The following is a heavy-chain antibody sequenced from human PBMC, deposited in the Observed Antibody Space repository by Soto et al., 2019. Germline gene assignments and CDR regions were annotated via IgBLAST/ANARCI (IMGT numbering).Heavy chain of an antibody. J-gene: IGHJ4*02. CDR1: GFTFTNYW. D-gene: IGHD4-17*01. CDR2: IKQDGSVK. Sequence: QTGGSLRLSCAASGFTFTNYWMDWVRQAPGKGLEWVANIKQDGSVKYYVGSVKGRFAISRDNADNSLYLQMNSLRAEDTAVYYCAREGHGAFDYWGQGTLVTVSS. CDR3: AREGHGAFDY. V-gene: IGHV3-7*03.